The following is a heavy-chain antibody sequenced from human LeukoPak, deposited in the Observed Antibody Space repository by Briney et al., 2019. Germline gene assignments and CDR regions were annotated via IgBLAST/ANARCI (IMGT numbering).Heavy chain of an antibody. Sequence: PGGSLRLSCAASGFTFSSYAMSWVRHAPGKGLEGVSAISGSGGSTYYADSVKGRFTISRDNSKNTLYLQMNSLRAEETAVYYCAKSGITFGGPFDYWGQGTLVTVSS. J-gene: IGHJ4*02. CDR2: ISGSGGST. CDR3: AKSGITFGGPFDY. D-gene: IGHD3-16*01. V-gene: IGHV3-23*01. CDR1: GFTFSSYA.